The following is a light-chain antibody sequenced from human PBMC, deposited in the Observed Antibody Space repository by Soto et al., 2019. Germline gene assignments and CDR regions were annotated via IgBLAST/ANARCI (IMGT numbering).Light chain of an antibody. CDR3: SSYTSSRTVL. J-gene: IGLJ2*01. CDR1: SSDVGGYNY. CDR2: EVT. V-gene: IGLV2-14*01. Sequence: QSVLTQPASVSGSLGQSITISCTGTSSDVGGYNYVSWYQQHPGKDPKVVIFEVTKRPSGVSSRLSGSTSGNTASPTVSGLQAEVAGDYSCSSYTSSRTVLFGGGTKLTVL.